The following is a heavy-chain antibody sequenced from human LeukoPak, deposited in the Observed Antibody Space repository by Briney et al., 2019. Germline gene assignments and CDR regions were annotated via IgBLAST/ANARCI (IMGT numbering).Heavy chain of an antibody. J-gene: IGHJ4*02. CDR2: IEKDGSEI. D-gene: IGHD6-19*01. CDR3: AAGAGWLIDW. CDR1: GFTFSNYW. V-gene: IGHV3-7*01. Sequence: GGSLRLSCAASGFTFSNYWMNWVRQAPGKEMEWVAIIEKDGSEILYVDSVKGRFTISRDNAKNSLYLQMNSLRAEDTAVYYCAAGAGWLIDWWGQGTLVTVSS.